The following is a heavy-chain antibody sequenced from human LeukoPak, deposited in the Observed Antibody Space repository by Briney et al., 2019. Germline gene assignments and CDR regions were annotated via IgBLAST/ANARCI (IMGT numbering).Heavy chain of an antibody. CDR2: INPSGGST. J-gene: IGHJ6*02. V-gene: IGHV1-46*01. CDR1: GGTFSSYA. Sequence: ASVKVSCKASGGTFSSYAISWVRQAPGQGLEWMGIINPSGGSTSYAQKFQGRVTMTRDTSTSTVYMELSSLRSEDTAVYYCATKFWSGSGMDVWGQGTTVTVSS. D-gene: IGHD3-3*01. CDR3: ATKFWSGSGMDV.